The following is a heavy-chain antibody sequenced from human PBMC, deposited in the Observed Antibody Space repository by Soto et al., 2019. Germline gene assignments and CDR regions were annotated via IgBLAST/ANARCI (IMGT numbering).Heavy chain of an antibody. Sequence: ASVKVSCKASGYTFTSYYMHWVRQAPGQGLEWMGIINPSGGSTSHAQKFQGRVTMTRDTSTSTVYMELSSLRSEDTAVYYCARSYCSGGSCYSGAYFDYWGQGTLVTVSS. J-gene: IGHJ4*02. V-gene: IGHV1-46*01. CDR2: INPSGGST. D-gene: IGHD2-15*01. CDR1: GYTFTSYY. CDR3: ARSYCSGGSCYSGAYFDY.